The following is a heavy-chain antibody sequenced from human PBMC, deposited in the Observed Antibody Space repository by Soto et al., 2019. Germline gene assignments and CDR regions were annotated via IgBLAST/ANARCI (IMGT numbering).Heavy chain of an antibody. CDR1: GFTFSSYA. D-gene: IGHD3-3*01. J-gene: IGHJ4*02. CDR2: ISGSGGST. Sequence: GGSLRLSCAASGFTFSSYAMSWVRQAPGKGLEWVSAISGSGGSTYYADSVKGRFTISRDNSKNTLYLQMNSLRAEDTAVYYCAKDVMYYDVWSGQEGRFDYWGQGTLVTVSS. V-gene: IGHV3-23*01. CDR3: AKDVMYYDVWSGQEGRFDY.